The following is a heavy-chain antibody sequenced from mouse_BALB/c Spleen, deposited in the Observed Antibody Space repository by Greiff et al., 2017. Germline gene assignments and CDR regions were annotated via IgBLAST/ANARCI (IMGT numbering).Heavy chain of an antibody. D-gene: IGHD2-1*01. CDR1: GFTFSSFG. CDR2: ISSGSSTI. Sequence: EVQRVESGGGLVQPGGSRKLSCAASGFTFSSFGMHWVRQAPEKGLEWVAYISSGSSTIYYAATVKGRFTISRDNPKNTLFLQMTSLRSEDTAMYYCARYGNYPFYAMDYWGQGTSVTVSS. J-gene: IGHJ4*01. V-gene: IGHV5-17*02. CDR3: ARYGNYPFYAMDY.